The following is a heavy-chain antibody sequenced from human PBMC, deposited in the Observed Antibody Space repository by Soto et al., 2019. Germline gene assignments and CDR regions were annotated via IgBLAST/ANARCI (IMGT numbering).Heavy chain of an antibody. CDR2: INPSGGST. CDR1: GYTFSTYY. J-gene: IGHJ4*02. V-gene: IGHV1-46*03. CDR3: ATYYYDSSGYYYVFY. Sequence: ASVKVSCKASGYTFSTYYMHWVRQAPGQGYEWMGKINPSGGSTSYAQKFQDRVTMTRDTSTSTVYMELSSLRSEDTAVYYCATYYYDSSGYYYVFYWGQGTLVTVSS. D-gene: IGHD3-22*01.